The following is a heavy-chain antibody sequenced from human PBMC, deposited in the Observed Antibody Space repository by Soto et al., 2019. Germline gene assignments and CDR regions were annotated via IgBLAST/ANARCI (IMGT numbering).Heavy chain of an antibody. Sequence: QVTLKESGPVLVKPTETLTLTCTVSGFSLSNARMGVSWIRQPPGKALEWLAHIFSNDEKSYSTSLKSRLTISKDTSKSQVVLTMTNMDPVDTATYDCARNSLRAARTNWFDPWGQGTLVTVSS. V-gene: IGHV2-26*01. CDR1: GFSLSNARMG. CDR3: ARNSLRAARTNWFDP. D-gene: IGHD6-6*01. J-gene: IGHJ5*02. CDR2: IFSNDEK.